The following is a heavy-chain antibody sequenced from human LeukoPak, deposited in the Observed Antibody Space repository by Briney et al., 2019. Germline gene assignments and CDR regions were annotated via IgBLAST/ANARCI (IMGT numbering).Heavy chain of an antibody. V-gene: IGHV4-34*01. J-gene: IGHJ4*02. Sequence: SETLSLTCAVYGGSFSVYYWSWIRQPPGKGLEWIGEINHSGSTNYNPSLKSRVTISVDTSKNQFSLKLSSVTGADTAGYYCARGPPYCSGGSCYSLEDYWGQGTLVTVSS. D-gene: IGHD2-15*01. CDR1: GGSFSVYY. CDR2: INHSGST. CDR3: ARGPPYCSGGSCYSLEDY.